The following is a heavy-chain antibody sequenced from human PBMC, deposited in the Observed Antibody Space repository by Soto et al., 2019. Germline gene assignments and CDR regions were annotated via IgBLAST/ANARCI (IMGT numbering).Heavy chain of an antibody. CDR1: GGSISSGDYY. Sequence: PSETLSLTCTVSGGSISSGDYYWSWIRQPPGKGLEWIGYIYYSGSTYYNPSPKSRVTISVDTSKNQFSLKLSSVTAADTAVYYCARVNPNSSGAERFDYWGQGTLVTVSS. D-gene: IGHD3-22*01. CDR3: ARVNPNSSGAERFDY. J-gene: IGHJ4*02. V-gene: IGHV4-30-4*01. CDR2: IYYSGST.